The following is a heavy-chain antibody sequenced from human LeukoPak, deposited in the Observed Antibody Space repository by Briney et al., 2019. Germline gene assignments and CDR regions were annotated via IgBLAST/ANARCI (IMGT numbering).Heavy chain of an antibody. CDR2: IRYDGNDK. D-gene: IGHD7-27*01. CDR1: GFTFDDYA. CDR3: AKLGINYYYMDV. J-gene: IGHJ6*03. Sequence: GGSLRLSCAASGFTFDDYAMHWVRQTPGKGLECVAFIRYDGNDKYFADSVKGRFTVSRDNSKNTLYLQMNNLRAEDTAVYYCAKLGINYYYMDVWGKGTTVTISS. V-gene: IGHV3-30*02.